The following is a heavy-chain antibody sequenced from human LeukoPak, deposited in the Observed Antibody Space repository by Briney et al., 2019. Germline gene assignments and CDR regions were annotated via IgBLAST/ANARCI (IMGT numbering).Heavy chain of an antibody. CDR1: GFTFSSYS. V-gene: IGHV3-21*01. CDR3: ASRCTSTSCWGVDY. Sequence: GESLRLSCAASGFTFSSYSMNWVRQAPGKGLEWVSSISSSSSYIYYADSVKGRFTISRDNAQNSLYLQMNSLRAEDTAVYYCASRCTSTSCWGVDYWGQGTLVTVSS. D-gene: IGHD2-2*01. CDR2: ISSSSSYI. J-gene: IGHJ4*02.